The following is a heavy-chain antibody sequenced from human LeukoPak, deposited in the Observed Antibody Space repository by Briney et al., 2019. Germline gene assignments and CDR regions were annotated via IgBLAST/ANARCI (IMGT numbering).Heavy chain of an antibody. CDR1: GGSISSYY. J-gene: IGHJ4*02. Sequence: SETLSLTCTVSGGSISSYYWSWIRQPPGKGLEWIGYIYYSGSTNYNPSLKSRVTISVDTSKNRFSLKLSSVTAADTAVYYCARHLGTSCFDYWGQGTLVTVSS. CDR2: IYYSGST. V-gene: IGHV4-59*08. D-gene: IGHD2-2*01. CDR3: ARHLGTSCFDY.